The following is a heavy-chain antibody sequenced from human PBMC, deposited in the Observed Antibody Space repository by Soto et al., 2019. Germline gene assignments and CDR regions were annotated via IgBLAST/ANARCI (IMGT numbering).Heavy chain of an antibody. Sequence: QITLKESGPTLVKPTQTLTLTCTFSGFSLITSGAGVVWIRQPPGKALEWLALIYWDDDKRYSPSLNSRLTNTKDTSKNQVLLTMTNMDPVDTATYYCAHKGGRGAGMDVWGQGTTVAVSS. V-gene: IGHV2-5*02. CDR1: GFSLITSGAG. CDR2: IYWDDDK. D-gene: IGHD2-15*01. J-gene: IGHJ6*02. CDR3: AHKGGRGAGMDV.